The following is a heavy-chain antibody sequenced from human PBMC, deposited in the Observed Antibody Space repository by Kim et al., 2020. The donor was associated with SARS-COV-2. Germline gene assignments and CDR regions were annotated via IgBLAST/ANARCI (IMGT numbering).Heavy chain of an antibody. V-gene: IGHV3-74*03. CDR3: AGDLRSVSADYYFDY. CDR2: ISGDGSSK. J-gene: IGHJ4*02. Sequence: GGSLRLSCAASGFTFSRFWIHWVRQGPGKGLEWVSGISGDGSSKSDADSVKGRFTISRDNAKNTVYLQMNSLRAEDTAIYFCAGDLRSVSADYYFDYWGQGILLTVSS. CDR1: GFTFSRFW. D-gene: IGHD3-3*01.